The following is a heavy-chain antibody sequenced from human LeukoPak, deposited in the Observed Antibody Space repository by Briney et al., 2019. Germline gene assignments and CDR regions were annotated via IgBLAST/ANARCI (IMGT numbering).Heavy chain of an antibody. CDR1: GFTVSSNY. D-gene: IGHD3-10*01. Sequence: GGSLTLSCAASGFTVSSNYMSWVRQAPGKGLEWVSVFYSGGSTYYADSVKGRFTISRDNSKNTLYLQMNSLTAEDTAVYYCASGSGSYRTPYYYMDVWGTGTTVTVSS. CDR3: ASGSGSYRTPYYYMDV. V-gene: IGHV3-53*01. J-gene: IGHJ6*03. CDR2: FYSGGST.